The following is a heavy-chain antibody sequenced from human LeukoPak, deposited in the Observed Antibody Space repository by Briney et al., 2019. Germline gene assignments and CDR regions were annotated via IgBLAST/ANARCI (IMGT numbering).Heavy chain of an antibody. Sequence: RASMKVPCKSSGFTFTDHYIHWVRQGPGQGLEWMGYIGPHSTFTSSPQEFQGRVTMTRDASMSTAYMELTRLTSDDTAVYYCVREGEGPLSKDFDYWGQGTLVTVSS. CDR2: IGPHSTFT. CDR1: GFTFTDHY. CDR3: VREGEGPLSKDFDY. V-gene: IGHV1-2*02. J-gene: IGHJ4*02. D-gene: IGHD2/OR15-2a*01.